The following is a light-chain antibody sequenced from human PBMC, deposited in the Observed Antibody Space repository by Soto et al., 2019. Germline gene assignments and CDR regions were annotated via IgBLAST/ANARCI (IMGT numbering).Light chain of an antibody. V-gene: IGKV3-15*01. CDR3: QQYNNWPPIT. CDR2: GAS. J-gene: IGKJ5*01. CDR1: QCVSSN. Sequence: EIVMTQSPATLSVSPGEGVTLSRRASQCVSSNLAWYQQRPGQAPRLLIYGASTRATGIPARFSGSGSGTEFTLTISSLQSEDFAVYYCQQYNNWPPITFGQGTRLEIK.